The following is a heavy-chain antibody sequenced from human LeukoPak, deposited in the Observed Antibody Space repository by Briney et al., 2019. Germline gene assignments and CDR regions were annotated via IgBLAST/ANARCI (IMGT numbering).Heavy chain of an antibody. CDR1: GFTFSSYS. Sequence: PGGSLRLSCAASGFTFSSYSMNWVRQAPGRGLEWVSSISSSSSYIYYADSVKGRFTISRDNAENSLYLQMNSLRAEDTAVYYCARDRRGGVFDYWGQGTLVTVSS. CDR3: ARDRRGGVFDY. J-gene: IGHJ4*02. D-gene: IGHD3-16*01. V-gene: IGHV3-21*01. CDR2: ISSSSSYI.